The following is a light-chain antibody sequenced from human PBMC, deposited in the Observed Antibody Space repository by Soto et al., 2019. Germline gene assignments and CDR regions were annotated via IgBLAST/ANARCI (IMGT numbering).Light chain of an antibody. CDR1: QSVSSSY. J-gene: IGKJ1*01. CDR3: KQYGSSPPT. CDR2: GAS. V-gene: IGKV3-20*01. Sequence: EIVLTQSPGTLSLSPGERATLSCRASQSVSSSYLAWYQQKLGQAPRLLIYGASSRATGIPDRFSGSGSGTDFTLTISRLEPEDFAVYYCKQYGSSPPTFGQGTKVDIK.